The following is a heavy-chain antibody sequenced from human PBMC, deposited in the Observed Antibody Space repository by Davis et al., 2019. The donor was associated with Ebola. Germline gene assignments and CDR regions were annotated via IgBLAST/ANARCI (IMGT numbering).Heavy chain of an antibody. V-gene: IGHV1-2*02. J-gene: IGHJ5*02. D-gene: IGHD2-2*02. CDR3: ARDRPAAIRSVNWFDP. Sequence: ASVKVSCKASGYTFTGYYMHWVRQAPGQGLEWMGWINPNSGGTNYAQKFQGRVTTTRDTSISTAYMELSRLRSDDTAVYYCARDRPAAIRSVNWFDPWGQGTLVTVSS. CDR1: GYTFTGYY. CDR2: INPNSGGT.